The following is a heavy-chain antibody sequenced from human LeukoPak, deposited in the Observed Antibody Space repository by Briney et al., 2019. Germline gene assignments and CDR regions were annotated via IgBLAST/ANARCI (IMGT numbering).Heavy chain of an antibody. D-gene: IGHD3-22*01. J-gene: IGHJ6*03. CDR1: GGSISSRSYY. CDR3: VRVIGAPNYYYYMDV. Sequence: PSETLSLTCTVSGGSISSRSYYWGWVRQPPGKGLEWIGSIYYSGSTYYNPSLKSRVTISVDTSKNQFSLKLSSVTAADTAVYYCVRVIGAPNYYYYMDVWGKGTTVTVSS. CDR2: IYYSGST. V-gene: IGHV4-39*07.